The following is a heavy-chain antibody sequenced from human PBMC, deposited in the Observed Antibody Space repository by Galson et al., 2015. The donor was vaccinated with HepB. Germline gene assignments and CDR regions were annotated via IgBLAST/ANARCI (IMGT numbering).Heavy chain of an antibody. D-gene: IGHD3-10*01. V-gene: IGHV3-21*01. CDR3: AWTFWVRGFTVYYFDY. Sequence: SLRLSCAASGFTFSSYTVNWVRQAPGKGLEWVSSISSTSRYIYYADSVKGRFTISRDNAESSLYLQMNSLRAEDTAVYYCAWTFWVRGFTVYYFDYWGQGTLVTVSS. J-gene: IGHJ4*02. CDR1: GFTFSSYT. CDR2: ISSTSRYI.